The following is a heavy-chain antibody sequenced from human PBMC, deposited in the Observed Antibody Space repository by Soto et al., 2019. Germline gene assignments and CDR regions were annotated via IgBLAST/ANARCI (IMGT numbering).Heavy chain of an antibody. CDR3: ARGSAAAGPYYFDY. V-gene: IGHV1-3*01. Sequence: GPSVKVSCKASGYTFTTYSMHWVRQAPGQRLEWMGWINAGNGATKYSQNFQDRVTIARDTSANTAFMELSSLRSEDTAVYYCARGSAAAGPYYFDYWAQGTLVTVSS. J-gene: IGHJ4*02. CDR1: GYTFTTYS. D-gene: IGHD6-13*01. CDR2: INAGNGAT.